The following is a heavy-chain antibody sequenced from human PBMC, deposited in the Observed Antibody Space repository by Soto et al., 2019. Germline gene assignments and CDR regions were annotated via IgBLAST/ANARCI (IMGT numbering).Heavy chain of an antibody. Sequence: QLGGSLRLSCAASGFTFFDYAMSWVRQAPGKGLEWVSGISDSGSVTYYGDSVKGRFTISRDNSNNTLFLQMNSLRAEDTALYYCAKDRFCSGGTCYLDYWGRGTLVTVSS. D-gene: IGHD2-15*01. CDR1: GFTFFDYA. J-gene: IGHJ4*02. CDR3: AKDRFCSGGTCYLDY. V-gene: IGHV3-23*01. CDR2: ISDSGSVT.